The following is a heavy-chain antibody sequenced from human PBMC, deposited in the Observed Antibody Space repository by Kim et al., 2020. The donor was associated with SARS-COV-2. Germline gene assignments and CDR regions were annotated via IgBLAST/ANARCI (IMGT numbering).Heavy chain of an antibody. Sequence: YYNPSLKSRVPISVDTSKNQFSLKLSSVTAADTAVYYCARHVSRKGAFDIWGQGTMVTVSS. J-gene: IGHJ3*02. V-gene: IGHV4-39*01. CDR3: ARHVSRKGAFDI.